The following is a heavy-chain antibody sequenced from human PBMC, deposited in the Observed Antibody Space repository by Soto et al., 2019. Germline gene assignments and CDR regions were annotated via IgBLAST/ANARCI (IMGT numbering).Heavy chain of an antibody. CDR3: VRDAGSLGY. CDR2: ITSGRSTI. CDR1: GFTFSSYS. Sequence: EVQLVESGGGLVQPGGSLRLSCVVSGFTFSSYSMDWVRQAPGKGLEWVSYITSGRSTIHYADSVKGRFTISRDNAKNSVFLQMNSLRVEDTAVYYCVRDAGSLGYWGQGTLVTVSS. J-gene: IGHJ4*02. D-gene: IGHD3-10*01. V-gene: IGHV3-48*01.